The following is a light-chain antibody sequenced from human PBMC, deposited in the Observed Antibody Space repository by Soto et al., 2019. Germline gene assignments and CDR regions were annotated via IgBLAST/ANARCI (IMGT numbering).Light chain of an antibody. CDR3: SSYAGSNFVV. Sequence: QSALTQPPSASGSPGQSVTISCTGTSSDVGGYNYVSWYQQHPGKAPKLMIYEVTKRPSGVPDRFSGSKSDNTASLTVSGLQAEDEADYYCSSYAGSNFVVFGGGPKVTVL. CDR2: EVT. J-gene: IGLJ2*01. V-gene: IGLV2-8*01. CDR1: SSDVGGYNY.